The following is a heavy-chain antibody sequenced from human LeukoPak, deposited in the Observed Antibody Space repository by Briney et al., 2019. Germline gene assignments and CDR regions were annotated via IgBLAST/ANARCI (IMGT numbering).Heavy chain of an antibody. CDR3: ARSQFRTTNSGAWGFQP. V-gene: IGHV1-2*02. J-gene: IGHJ1*01. Sequence: ASVKVSCKASGHSLSDSYFHWVRQAPGQRLEWMAWINPRNGETKFAPRFQGRVTLTRDTSISTAYMELSRLRPDDTAVYYCARSQFRTTNSGAWGFQPWGQGTLVTVSS. D-gene: IGHD3-16*01. CDR2: INPRNGET. CDR1: GHSLSDSY.